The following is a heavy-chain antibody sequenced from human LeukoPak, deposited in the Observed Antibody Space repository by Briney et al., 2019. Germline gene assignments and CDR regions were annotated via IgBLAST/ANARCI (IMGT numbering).Heavy chain of an antibody. CDR2: VSGGGDDT. Sequence: GGSLRLSCAASGFTFSNYVMTWVRQAPGKGLEWVSAVSGGGDDTHYADSVQGRFTISRDNPKNTMYLQMNGLRAEDTAIYYCAKDPMTSVTTTAYWGQGTLVTVSS. J-gene: IGHJ4*02. CDR1: GFTFSNYV. D-gene: IGHD4-17*01. CDR3: AKDPMTSVTTTAY. V-gene: IGHV3-23*01.